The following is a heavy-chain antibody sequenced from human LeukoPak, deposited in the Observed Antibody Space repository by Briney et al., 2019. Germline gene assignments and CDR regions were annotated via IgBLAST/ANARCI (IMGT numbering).Heavy chain of an antibody. J-gene: IGHJ6*02. CDR3: ARGGAAGIYGMDV. V-gene: IGHV3-30*02. D-gene: IGHD6-13*01. CDR1: GFTFSSHG. Sequence: GGSLRLSCAASGFTFSSHGMHWVRQAPGKGLEWVTFISYDGSNKDYADSVKGRFTIYRDNSKNTLYLQVDSLRPEDTAVYYCARGGAAGIYGMDVWGQGAIMTVTS. CDR2: ISYDGSNK.